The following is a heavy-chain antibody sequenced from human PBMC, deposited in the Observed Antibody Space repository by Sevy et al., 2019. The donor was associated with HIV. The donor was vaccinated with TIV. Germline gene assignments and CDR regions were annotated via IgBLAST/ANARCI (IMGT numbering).Heavy chain of an antibody. J-gene: IGHJ3*02. CDR1: GFTVSSNY. CDR2: IYSGGST. Sequence: GGSLRLSCAASGFTVSSNYMSWVRQAPGKGLEWVSVIYSGGSTYYADSVKGRFTISRDNSKNTLYLQMNSLRAEDTAVCYCASPYYYDSSGQRTHAFDIWGQGTMVTVSS. D-gene: IGHD3-22*01. CDR3: ASPYYYDSSGQRTHAFDI. V-gene: IGHV3-53*01.